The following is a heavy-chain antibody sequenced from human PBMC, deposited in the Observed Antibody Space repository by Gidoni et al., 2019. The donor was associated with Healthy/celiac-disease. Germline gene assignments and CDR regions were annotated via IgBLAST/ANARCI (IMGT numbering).Heavy chain of an antibody. Sequence: QVQLVESGGGVVQPGRSLRLSCAASGFTFSSYGVHWVRQAPGKGLEWVAVIWYDGSNKYYADSVKGRFTISRDNSKNTLYLQMNSLRAEDTAVYYCARGPPYGSYCDYWGQGTLVTVSS. CDR1: GFTFSSYG. CDR2: IWYDGSNK. V-gene: IGHV3-33*01. D-gene: IGHD1-26*01. J-gene: IGHJ4*02. CDR3: ARGPPYGSYCDY.